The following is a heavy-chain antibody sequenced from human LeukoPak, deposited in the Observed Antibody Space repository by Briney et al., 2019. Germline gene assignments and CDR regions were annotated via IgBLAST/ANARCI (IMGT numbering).Heavy chain of an antibody. D-gene: IGHD2-2*01. J-gene: IGHJ5*02. CDR3: ARNWPGSTSYHNWFDP. CDR2: IYHSGST. Sequence: SGTLSLTCAVSGGSISSSNWWSWVRRPPGKGLEWIGEIYHSGSTNYNPSLKSRVTISVDKSKNQFSLKLSSVTAADTAVYYCARNWPGSTSYHNWFDPWGQGTLVTVSS. V-gene: IGHV4-4*02. CDR1: GGSISSSNW.